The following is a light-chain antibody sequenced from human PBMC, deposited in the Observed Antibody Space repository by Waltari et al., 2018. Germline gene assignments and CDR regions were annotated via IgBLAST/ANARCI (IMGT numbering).Light chain of an antibody. V-gene: IGLV2-23*01. CDR1: SSDVVTYNL. J-gene: IGLJ1*01. Sequence: QSALTQPASVSGSPGQSLAVSCPGSSSDVVTYNLVSWYQQHPGKAPKLIIYEATKRPSGVSNRFSGSKSGNMASLTISGLQAEDEAEYYCCSFAGRSTWVFGTGTKVTVL. CDR3: CSFAGRSTWV. CDR2: EAT.